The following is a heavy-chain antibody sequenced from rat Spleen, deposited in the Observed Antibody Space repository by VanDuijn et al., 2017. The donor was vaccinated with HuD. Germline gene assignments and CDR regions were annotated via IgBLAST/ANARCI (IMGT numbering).Heavy chain of an antibody. CDR2: ITNTGGST. Sequence: EVQLVESGGGLVQPGRSLKLSCVASGFTFNNYWMTWIRQAPGKGLEWVASITNTGGSTYYPDSVKGRFTISRDNAKSTLYLQMNSLRSEYTATYYCTRGGKYLRLHYYVMDAWGQGASVTVSS. CDR1: GFTFNNYW. V-gene: IGHV5-31*01. J-gene: IGHJ4*01. CDR3: TRGGKYLRLHYYVMDA. D-gene: IGHD2-1*01.